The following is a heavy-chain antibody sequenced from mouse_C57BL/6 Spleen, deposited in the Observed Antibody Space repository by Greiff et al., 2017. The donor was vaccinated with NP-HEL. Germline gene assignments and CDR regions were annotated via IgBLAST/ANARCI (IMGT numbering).Heavy chain of an antibody. CDR3: ARWDYINLAWFAY. V-gene: IGHV1-7*01. Sequence: QVQLKESGAELAKPGASVKLSCKASGYTFTSYWMHWVKQRPGQGLEWIGYINPSSGYTKYNQKFKDKATLTADKSSSTAYMQLSSLTYEDSAVYYCARWDYINLAWFAYWGQGTLVTVSA. CDR1: GYTFTSYW. D-gene: IGHD2-5*01. J-gene: IGHJ3*01. CDR2: INPSSGYT.